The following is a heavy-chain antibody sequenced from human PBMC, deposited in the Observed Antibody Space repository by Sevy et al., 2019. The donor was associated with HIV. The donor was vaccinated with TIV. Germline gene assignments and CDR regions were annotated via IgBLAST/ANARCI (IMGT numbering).Heavy chain of an antibody. D-gene: IGHD3-16*01. J-gene: IGHJ4*02. Sequence: GGSLRLSCAASGLTFSNYWMHWVRQVPGKGPTWVSNISGDGTTTVYADSVKGLFTISSDNANNTLYLQMNDLRAEDTATYYGASYAYDSNFDYWGQGTLVTVSS. V-gene: IGHV3-74*01. CDR2: ISGDGTTT. CDR3: ASYAYDSNFDY. CDR1: GLTFSNYW.